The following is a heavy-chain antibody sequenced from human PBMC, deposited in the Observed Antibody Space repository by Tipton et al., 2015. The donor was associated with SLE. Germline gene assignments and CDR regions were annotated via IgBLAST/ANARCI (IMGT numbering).Heavy chain of an antibody. CDR1: GGSFSGYY. CDR3: ARGWELGSYYNMDV. V-gene: IGHV4-34*01. D-gene: IGHD3-10*01. CDR2: IDDSGSA. J-gene: IGHJ6*03. Sequence: TLSLTCAVSGGSFSGYYWSWIRQSPGKGLEWIGEIDDSGSANYNPSLKSRVTISEGMSKNQFSLRVTSVTAADTAVYYCARGWELGSYYNMDVWGKGTTVTGCS.